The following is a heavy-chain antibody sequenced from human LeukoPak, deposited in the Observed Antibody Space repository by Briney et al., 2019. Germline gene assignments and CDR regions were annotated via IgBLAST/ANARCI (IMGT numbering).Heavy chain of an antibody. V-gene: IGHV1-2*02. CDR3: ARGGQGSGQEYSFDY. CDR2: INPNSGDT. Sequence: ASVKVSCKASGYTFTDYYIHWVRQAPGQGLEWMGWINPNSGDTNYAQKFQGRVTMTRDTSISTAYMELSRLRSDDTAMYYCARGGQGSGQEYSFDYWGQGTLVTVSS. D-gene: IGHD6-19*01. CDR1: GYTFTDYY. J-gene: IGHJ4*02.